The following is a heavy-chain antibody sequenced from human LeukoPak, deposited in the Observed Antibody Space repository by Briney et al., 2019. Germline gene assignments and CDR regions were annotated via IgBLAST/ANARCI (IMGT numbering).Heavy chain of an antibody. D-gene: IGHD1-26*01. Sequence: ASVKDSCKASGYTFTSYDINWVRQATGQGLEWMGWMNPNSGNTGYAQKFQGRVTMTRNTSISTAYMELSRLRSDDTAVYYCARGTFGWEPSRVAEAFDIWGQGTMVTVSP. J-gene: IGHJ3*02. CDR3: ARGTFGWEPSRVAEAFDI. V-gene: IGHV1-8*01. CDR1: GYTFTSYD. CDR2: MNPNSGNT.